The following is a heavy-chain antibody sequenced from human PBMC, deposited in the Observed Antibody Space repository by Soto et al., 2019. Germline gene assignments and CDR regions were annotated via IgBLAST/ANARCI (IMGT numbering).Heavy chain of an antibody. CDR3: APRPAAGTSLSFDY. CDR2: IYWDDVK. J-gene: IGHJ4*02. CDR1: GFSLSTSGVG. V-gene: IGHV2-5*02. Sequence: QITLKESGPTLVKPTQTLTLTCTFSGFSLSTSGVGVGWIRQPPGKALEWLALIYWDDVKRYSPSLKSRLTMTKDSTKNQVVLTMTNMEPVDTATYYCAPRPAAGTSLSFDYWGQGTLVTVSS. D-gene: IGHD6-13*01.